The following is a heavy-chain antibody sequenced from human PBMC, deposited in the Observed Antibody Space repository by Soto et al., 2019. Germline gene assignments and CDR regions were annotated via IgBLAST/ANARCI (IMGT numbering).Heavy chain of an antibody. CDR3: ARGGDCSGGSCYPYYFDY. CDR1: GFAFSSYW. J-gene: IGHJ4*02. V-gene: IGHV3-7*01. CDR2: IKQDGSEK. D-gene: IGHD2-15*01. Sequence: GGSLRLSCAASGFAFSSYWMSWVRQAPGKGLEWVANIKQDGSEKYYVDSVKGRFTISRDNAKNSLYLQMNSLRAEDTAVYYCARGGDCSGGSCYPYYFDYWGQGTLVTVSS.